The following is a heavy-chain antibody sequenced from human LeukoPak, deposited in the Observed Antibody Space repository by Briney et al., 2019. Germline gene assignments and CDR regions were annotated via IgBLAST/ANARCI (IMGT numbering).Heavy chain of an antibody. CDR2: IYYSGST. V-gene: IGHV4-39*01. D-gene: IGHD1-26*01. J-gene: IGHJ3*01. CDR1: GGSISSSSYY. CDR3: AKQFLVGSTFHAFDL. Sequence: SETLSLTCTVSGGSISSSSYYWGWIRQPPGKGLEWIGSIYYSGSTYYNPSLKSRVTISVDTSKNQFSLKLTSVTAADMAVYFCAKQFLVGSTFHAFDLWGQGTRVTVSS.